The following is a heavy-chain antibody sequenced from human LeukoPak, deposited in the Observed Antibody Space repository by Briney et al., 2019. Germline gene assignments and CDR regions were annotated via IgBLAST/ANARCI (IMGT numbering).Heavy chain of an antibody. CDR3: ARDFSTSGAFDY. Sequence: GGSLRLSCAASGFTFSSYAMHWVRQAPGKGLEWVAVISYDGSNKYYADSVKGRFTISRDNSKNTLYLRMNSLRAEDTAVYYCARDFSTSGAFDYWGQGTLVTVSS. J-gene: IGHJ4*02. CDR2: ISYDGSNK. D-gene: IGHD3-10*01. V-gene: IGHV3-30-3*01. CDR1: GFTFSSYA.